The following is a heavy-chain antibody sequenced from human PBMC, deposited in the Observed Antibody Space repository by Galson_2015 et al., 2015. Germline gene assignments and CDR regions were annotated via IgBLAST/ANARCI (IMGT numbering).Heavy chain of an antibody. D-gene: IGHD2-2*01. J-gene: IGHJ6*02. CDR1: GYTFTSYA. CDR3: ARDLVSTAVLPYGMDV. V-gene: IGHV1-3*01. Sequence: SVKVSCKASGYTFTSYAMHWVRQAPGQRLEWMGWINAGNGNTKYSQKFQGRVTITRDTSASTAYMELSSLRSEDTAVYYCARDLVSTAVLPYGMDVWGQGTTVTVSS. CDR2: INAGNGNT.